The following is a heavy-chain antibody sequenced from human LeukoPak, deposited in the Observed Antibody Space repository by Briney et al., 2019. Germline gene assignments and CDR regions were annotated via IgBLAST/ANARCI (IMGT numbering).Heavy chain of an antibody. D-gene: IGHD2-15*01. J-gene: IGHJ6*02. CDR2: INHSGST. V-gene: IGHV4-34*01. CDR3: ARALAQGIICSGGSCYRNRYYYYYGMDV. Sequence: PETLSLTCAVYGGSFGGYYWSWIRQPPGKGLEWIGEINHSGSTNNNPSLKSRVTISVDTSKNQFSLKLSSVTAADTAVYYCARALAQGIICSGGSCYRNRYYYYYGMDVWGQGTTVTVSS. CDR1: GGSFGGYY.